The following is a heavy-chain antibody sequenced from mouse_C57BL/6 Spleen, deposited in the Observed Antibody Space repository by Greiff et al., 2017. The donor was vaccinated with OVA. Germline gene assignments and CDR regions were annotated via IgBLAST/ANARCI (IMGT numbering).Heavy chain of an antibody. CDR3: ARRNWDEDYFDY. Sequence: VQLQQSGPELVKPGASVKIPCKASGYTFTDYNMDWVKQSHGKSLEWIGDINPNNGGTIYNQKFKGKATLTVDKSSSTAYMELRSLTSEDTAVYYCARRNWDEDYFDYWGQGTTLTVSS. CDR1: GYTFTDYN. J-gene: IGHJ2*01. CDR2: INPNNGGT. D-gene: IGHD4-1*01. V-gene: IGHV1-18*01.